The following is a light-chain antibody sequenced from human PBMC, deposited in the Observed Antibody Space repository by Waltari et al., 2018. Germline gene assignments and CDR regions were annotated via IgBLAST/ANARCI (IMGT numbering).Light chain of an antibody. CDR1: QSVGNQ. CDR2: DTS. J-gene: IGKJ1*01. CDR3: QQRYSWPRT. Sequence: EVVLTQSPANLSLSPVERAPLSCRPSQSVGNQLTWYQQKPGQAPTLLIYDTSNRATGVAARFSGSGSGTDFTLTISSLEPEDSAVYYCQQRYSWPRTFGQGTKVEIK. V-gene: IGKV3-11*01.